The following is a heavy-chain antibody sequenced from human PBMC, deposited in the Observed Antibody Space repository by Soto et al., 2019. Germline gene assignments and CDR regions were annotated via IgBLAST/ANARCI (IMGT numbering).Heavy chain of an antibody. J-gene: IGHJ4*02. V-gene: IGHV3-11*01. Sequence: QVQLVVSGGGLVKPGGSLRISCAASGFTFSDYYISWIRQAPGKGLEWVSYISSSGSIIYDADSVKGRFTISRDNAKNSLYLQRNSLRAEDTAVYYCALAGYDSNYYAVTPLSAGHFWGQGTLVTVSS. CDR3: ALAGYDSNYYAVTPLSAGHF. D-gene: IGHD4-4*01. CDR2: ISSSGSII. CDR1: GFTFSDYY.